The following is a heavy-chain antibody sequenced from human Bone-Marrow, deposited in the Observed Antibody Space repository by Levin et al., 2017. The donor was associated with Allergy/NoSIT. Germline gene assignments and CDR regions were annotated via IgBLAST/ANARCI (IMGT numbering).Heavy chain of an antibody. CDR2: ISSSGSTI. D-gene: IGHD3-10*01. CDR1: EFTFSSSE. Sequence: GGSLRLSCAASEFTFSSSEMNWVRQAPGKGLEWVSYISSSGSTIYYADSVKGRFTISRDNAKSSLYLQMNSLRAEDTAVYYCARDQAYIIDYDYMHSWGNGPTVTVSS. CDR3: ARDQAYIIDYDYMHS. J-gene: IGHJ6*03. V-gene: IGHV3-48*03.